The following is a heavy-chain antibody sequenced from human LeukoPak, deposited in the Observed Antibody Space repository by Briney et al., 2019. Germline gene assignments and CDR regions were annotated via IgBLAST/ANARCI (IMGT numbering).Heavy chain of an antibody. CDR2: ISGSGGST. D-gene: IGHD6-19*01. CDR1: GFTFSSYA. V-gene: IGHV3-23*01. J-gene: IGHJ4*02. Sequence: GGSLRLSCAASGFTFSSYAMSWVRQAPGKGLEWVSAISGSGGSTYYADSVKGRFTISRDNSKNTLYLQMNSLRAEDTAVYYCARVSVYSSGTSDYWGQGTLVTVSS. CDR3: ARVSVYSSGTSDY.